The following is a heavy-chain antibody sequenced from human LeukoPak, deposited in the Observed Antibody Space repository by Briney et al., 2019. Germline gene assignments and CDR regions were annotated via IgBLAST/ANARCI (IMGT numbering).Heavy chain of an antibody. CDR1: GYSISSDYY. CDR3: ARVRNYAAGYPDC. V-gene: IGHV4-38-2*01. J-gene: IGHJ4*01. Sequence: SETLSLTCAVSGYSISSDYYWGWIRQPPGKGLEWLGTIYQSGSTNYNPSLRSRIGISVDTSRNQFSLTLRSVTAADTALYYCARVRNYAAGYPDCWGQGTLVTVSS. CDR2: IYQSGST. D-gene: IGHD1-7*01.